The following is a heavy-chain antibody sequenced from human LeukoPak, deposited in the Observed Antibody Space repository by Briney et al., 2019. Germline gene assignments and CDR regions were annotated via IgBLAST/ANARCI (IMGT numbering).Heavy chain of an antibody. CDR2: ISSSSSYI. CDR1: GFTFSSYS. Sequence: GGSLRLSCAASGFTFSSYSMNWVRQAPGKGLEWVSSISSSSSYIYYADSVKGRFTISRDNAKNSLYLQMNSLRAEDTAVYYCARDCGGDCYLSFDIWGQGTMVTVSS. V-gene: IGHV3-21*01. CDR3: ARDCGGDCYLSFDI. J-gene: IGHJ3*02. D-gene: IGHD2-21*02.